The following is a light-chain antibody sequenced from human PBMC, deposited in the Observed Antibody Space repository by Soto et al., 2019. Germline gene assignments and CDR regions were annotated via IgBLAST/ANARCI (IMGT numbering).Light chain of an antibody. CDR2: DVY. CDR1: RTDVDGYDY. CDR3: SSYAGSNNLGV. Sequence: QSALTQPASVSGSPGQSIAISCTGVRTDVDGYDYVSWYQQHPGQAPQLIIYDVYNRPSGVSHRFSGSKSGNTASLTVSGLQAEDEADYYCSSYAGSNNLGVFGTGTKVTVL. J-gene: IGLJ1*01. V-gene: IGLV2-14*03.